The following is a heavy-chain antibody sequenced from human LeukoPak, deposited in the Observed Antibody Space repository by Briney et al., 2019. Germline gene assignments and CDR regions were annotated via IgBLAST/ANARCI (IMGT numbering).Heavy chain of an antibody. CDR3: ARHGIRGYYYPPFDY. CDR1: GGSISSSSYY. D-gene: IGHD3-22*01. Sequence: SETLSLTCTVSGGSISSSSYYWGWIRQPPGKGLEWIGSIYYSGSTYYNPSLKSRVTISVDTSKNQFSLKLSSVTTADTAVYYCARHGIRGYYYPPFDYWGQGTLVTVSS. CDR2: IYYSGST. V-gene: IGHV4-39*01. J-gene: IGHJ4*02.